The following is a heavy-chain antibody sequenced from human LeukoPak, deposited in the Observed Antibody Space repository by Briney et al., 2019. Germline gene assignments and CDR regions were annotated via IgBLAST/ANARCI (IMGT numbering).Heavy chain of an antibody. J-gene: IGHJ4*02. CDR1: GFAFSNYA. Sequence: GGSLRLSCTASGFAFSNYAMSWVRQAQGKGLDLVSVIYSGGSTYYADSVKGRFTISRDNSKNTLYLQMNSLRAEDTAVYYCARENKAVAAHYFDYWGQGTLVTVSS. D-gene: IGHD6-19*01. CDR3: ARENKAVAAHYFDY. V-gene: IGHV3-66*01. CDR2: IYSGGST.